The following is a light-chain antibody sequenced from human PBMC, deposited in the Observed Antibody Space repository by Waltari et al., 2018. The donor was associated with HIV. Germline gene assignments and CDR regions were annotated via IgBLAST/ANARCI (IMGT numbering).Light chain of an antibody. CDR1: SSDVDAYDY. Sequence: QSALTPPASVSGSPGQSITISCTGTSSDVDAYDYVSWYQQHPGKVPKLLIYDVYNRPSRISNRFSGSKSGNTASLTISGLQAEDEAHYYCASFTSGRLNVFGTGTKVTVL. CDR2: DVY. J-gene: IGLJ1*01. CDR3: ASFTSGRLNV. V-gene: IGLV2-14*03.